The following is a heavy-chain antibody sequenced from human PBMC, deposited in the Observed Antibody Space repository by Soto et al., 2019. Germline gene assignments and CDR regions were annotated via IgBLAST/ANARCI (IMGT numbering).Heavy chain of an antibody. Sequence: QLQLQESGPGLVKPSETLSLTCTVSGGSISSSSYYWGWIRQPPGKGLEGIGSIYYSGSTYYNPSLKSRVTISVDTSKNPFSLKLSSVTAADTAVYYGARHGVRGGAAGTHFDYWGQGTLVTVSS. V-gene: IGHV4-39*01. CDR2: IYYSGST. J-gene: IGHJ4*02. D-gene: IGHD1-1*01. CDR1: GGSISSSSYY. CDR3: ARHGVRGGAAGTHFDY.